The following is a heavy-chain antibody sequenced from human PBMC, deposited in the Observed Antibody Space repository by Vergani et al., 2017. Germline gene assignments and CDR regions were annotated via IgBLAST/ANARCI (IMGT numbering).Heavy chain of an antibody. Sequence: QVQLVQSGAEVKKPGASVKVSCKASGYTFTGYYMHWVRQAPGQGLEWMGWINPKSGGTNYAQKFQGRVTMTRDTSISTAYMELSRLRSDDTAVYYCARVARRKENNFDYWGQGTLVTVSS. CDR1: GYTFTGYY. J-gene: IGHJ4*02. CDR3: ARVARRKENNFDY. V-gene: IGHV1-2*02. D-gene: IGHD1-26*01. CDR2: INPKSGGT.